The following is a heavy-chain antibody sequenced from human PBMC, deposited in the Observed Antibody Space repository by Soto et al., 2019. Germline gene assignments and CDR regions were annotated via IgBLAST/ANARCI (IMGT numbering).Heavy chain of an antibody. CDR2: IYPGDSDT. CDR1: GYSFTSYW. D-gene: IGHD4-17*01. V-gene: IGHV5-51*01. Sequence: PGESLKIPCKGSGYSFTSYWIGLVRQMPGKGLEWMGIIYPGDSDTRYSPSFQGQVTISADKSISTAYLQWSSLKASDTAIYYCARHGDYGDAPYYFDYWCHGTLVTVSS. CDR3: ARHGDYGDAPYYFDY. J-gene: IGHJ4*01.